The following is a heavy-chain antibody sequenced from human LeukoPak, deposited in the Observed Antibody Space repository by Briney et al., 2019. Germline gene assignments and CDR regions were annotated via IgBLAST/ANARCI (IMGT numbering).Heavy chain of an antibody. CDR2: IYYSGST. CDR3: ARRSGSYYYFDY. Sequence: SEILSLTCTVSGGSISSSSYYWGWIRQPPGKGLEWIGGIYYSGSTYYNPSLKSRVTISVDTSKNQFSLKLSSVTAADTAVYYCARRSGSYYYFDYWGQGTLVTVSS. J-gene: IGHJ4*02. CDR1: GGSISSSSYY. D-gene: IGHD1-26*01. V-gene: IGHV4-39*01.